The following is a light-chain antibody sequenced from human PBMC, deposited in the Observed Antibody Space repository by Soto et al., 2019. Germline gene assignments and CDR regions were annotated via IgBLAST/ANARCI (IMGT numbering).Light chain of an antibody. Sequence: QSVLTQSPSASGTPGQRVTISCSGRRSNIGRNFVYWYQHVPGTAPRLLIHRNNERPSGVPNRFSGSKSGTSVSLAISGLRSDDEATYYCTGWDDTLTAQVFGGGTKVTVL. CDR2: RNN. V-gene: IGLV1-47*01. J-gene: IGLJ3*02. CDR1: RSNIGRNF. CDR3: TGWDDTLTAQV.